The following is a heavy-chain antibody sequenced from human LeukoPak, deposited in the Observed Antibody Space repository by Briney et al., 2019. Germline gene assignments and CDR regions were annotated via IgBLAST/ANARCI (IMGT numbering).Heavy chain of an antibody. CDR3: VRGWGSNVYASAFDV. V-gene: IGHV3-21*01. CDR1: GFTFSSYS. D-gene: IGHD3-16*01. J-gene: IGHJ3*01. Sequence: IPGGSLRLSCAASGFTFSSYSMNWVRQAPGKGLEWVSSISSSSSYIYYADSVKGRFTISRDNSKNTLYLQMNDLRAEDTAVYFCVRGWGSNVYASAFDVWGQGTMVTVSS. CDR2: ISSSSSYI.